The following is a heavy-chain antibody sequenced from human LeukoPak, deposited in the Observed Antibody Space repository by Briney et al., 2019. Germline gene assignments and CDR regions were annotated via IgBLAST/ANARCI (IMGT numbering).Heavy chain of an antibody. J-gene: IGHJ4*02. Sequence: PGGSLRLSCEASGFTFTTYSMTWVRQAPGKGLEWVSIISSGSSAIFSADALKGRFTISRDNAKNSLYLQMNSLRAEDTAIYYCAKEYTGTFSPFPSYFDNWGQGTLVTVSS. D-gene: IGHD1-26*01. CDR3: AKEYTGTFSPFPSYFDN. V-gene: IGHV3-21*04. CDR1: GFTFTTYS. CDR2: ISSGSSAI.